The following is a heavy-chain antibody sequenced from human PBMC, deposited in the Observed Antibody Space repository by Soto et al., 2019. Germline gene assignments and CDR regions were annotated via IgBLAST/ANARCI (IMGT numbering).Heavy chain of an antibody. CDR1: GFTFSSYW. CDR2: IKQDGSGK. J-gene: IGHJ4*02. Sequence: EVQLVESGGGLVQPGGSLRLSCAASGFTFSSYWMSWVRQAPGIGLEWVANIKQDGSGKYYVDSVKGRLTISRDNAQNSMYLQMNSLRAEDTAVYYCATYDSSGPIHYWGQGTLVTVSS. CDR3: ATYDSSGPIHY. V-gene: IGHV3-7*01. D-gene: IGHD3-22*01.